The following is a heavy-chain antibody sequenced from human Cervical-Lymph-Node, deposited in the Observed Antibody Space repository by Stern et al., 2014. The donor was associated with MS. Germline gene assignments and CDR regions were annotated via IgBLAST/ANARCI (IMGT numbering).Heavy chain of an antibody. CDR1: GFTFSSYS. D-gene: IGHD4-23*01. Sequence: QLVQSGGGLVKPGGALSLSWAASGFTFSSYSMHWVRPAPGKGLEWVASISSGGSYIYYADSLKGRFTIPTDNAKNSLYLQMNSLRAEDTAVYYCARGRGGNYRYYFDYWGQGTLVTVSS. CDR2: ISSGGSYI. J-gene: IGHJ4*02. CDR3: ARGRGGNYRYYFDY. V-gene: IGHV3-21*01.